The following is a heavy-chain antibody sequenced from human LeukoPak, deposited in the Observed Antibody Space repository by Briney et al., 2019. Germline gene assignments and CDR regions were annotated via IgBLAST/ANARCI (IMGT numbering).Heavy chain of an antibody. CDR2: ISSSSSYI. J-gene: IGHJ3*02. CDR1: GFTFSSYS. Sequence: GGSLRLSCAASGFTFSSYSMNCVRQAPGKGLEGVSSISSSSSYIYYADSVKGRFTISRDNAKNSLYLQMNSLRAENTAVNYCGGEFGLLYSYSLSSLPDAFDISGQGTMVTVSS. CDR3: GGEFGLLYSYSLSSLPDAFDI. D-gene: IGHD5-18*01. V-gene: IGHV3-21*01.